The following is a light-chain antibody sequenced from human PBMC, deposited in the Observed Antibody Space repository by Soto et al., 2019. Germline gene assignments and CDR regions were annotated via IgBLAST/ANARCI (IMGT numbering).Light chain of an antibody. CDR1: QSISNF. V-gene: IGKV1-39*01. J-gene: IGKJ2*01. CDR2: AAS. CDR3: QQSYTTPYT. Sequence: DIQMTQSPSSLSASVGDRVTITCRASQSISNFLNWYQQKPGKAPELLIYAASSLHSGVPSRFSGSGSGTNFTLTISSLQPEDFATYSCQQSYTTPYTFGLGTKLEIK.